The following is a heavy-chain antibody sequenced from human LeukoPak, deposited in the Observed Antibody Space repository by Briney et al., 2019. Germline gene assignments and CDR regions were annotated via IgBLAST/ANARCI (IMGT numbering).Heavy chain of an antibody. J-gene: IGHJ6*02. CDR2: IIRIFGTV. D-gene: IGHD5-18*01. V-gene: IGHV1-69*13. CDR1: GGTFSSYA. CDR3: ARWRYSYGLYYGMDV. Sequence: SVKLSCKASGGTFSSYAISWVRQAARQGLEWMGGIIRIFGTVNDAEKFQGRVTITADESTSTAYMELSSLRSEDTAVYYCARWRYSYGLYYGMDVWGQGTTVTVSS.